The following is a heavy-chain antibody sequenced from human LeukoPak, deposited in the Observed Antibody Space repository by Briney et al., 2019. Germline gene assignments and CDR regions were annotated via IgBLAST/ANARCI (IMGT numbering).Heavy chain of an antibody. CDR1: GYTVTDYD. CDR2: VSTYNGNT. V-gene: IGHV1-18*01. Sequence: GASVKVSCKTAGYTVTDYDITWVREAPGQGLKWMGRVSTYNGNTYYSQRFQDRVTITTDTSTSTDYMDLRNLRTDDTAMYYCARNGRVRRVVKDRFEYWVQGALVAVSS. CDR3: ARNGRVRRVVKDRFEY. D-gene: IGHD3-10*01. J-gene: IGHJ4*02.